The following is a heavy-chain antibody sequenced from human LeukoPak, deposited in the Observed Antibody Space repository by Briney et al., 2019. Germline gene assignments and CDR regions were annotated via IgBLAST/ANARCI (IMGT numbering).Heavy chain of an antibody. J-gene: IGHJ4*02. D-gene: IGHD3-3*01. Sequence: ASVKASCTASGYTFTSYGISWVRQAPGQGLEWMGWISAYNGNTNYAQKLQGRVTMTTDTSTSTAYMELRSLRSDDTAVYYCARDGPGRGFKQKYYDFWSGPVVFDYWGQGTLVTVSS. CDR3: ARDGPGRGFKQKYYDFWSGPVVFDY. CDR2: ISAYNGNT. V-gene: IGHV1-18*01. CDR1: GYTFTSYG.